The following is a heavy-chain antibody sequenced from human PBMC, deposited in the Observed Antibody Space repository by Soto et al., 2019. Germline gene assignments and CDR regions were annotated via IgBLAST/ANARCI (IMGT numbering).Heavy chain of an antibody. CDR3: ARWFKSFWSDY. CDR2: ISAYNGNT. V-gene: IGHV1-18*01. J-gene: IGHJ4*02. D-gene: IGHD3-3*01. CDR1: GYTFTSCG. Sequence: ASVKVSCKASGYTFTSCGISWVRQAPGQGLEWMGWISAYNGNTNYAQKLQGRVTMTTDTSTSTAYMELRSLRSDYTAVYSCARWFKSFWSDYWGQGTLVTVAS.